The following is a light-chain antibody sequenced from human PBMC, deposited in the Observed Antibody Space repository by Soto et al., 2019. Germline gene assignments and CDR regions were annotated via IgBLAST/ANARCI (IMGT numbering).Light chain of an antibody. CDR1: QSVSSSY. J-gene: IGKJ5*01. CDR3: QQHETLIT. CDR2: GAS. Sequence: VLTQSPGTLSLSPGERATLSCRASQSVSSSYLAWYQQKPGQAPRILIYGASNRATGIPDRFSGSGSGTDFTLTISRLEPEDFAVYYCQQHETLITLGQGTRLEIK. V-gene: IGKV3-20*01.